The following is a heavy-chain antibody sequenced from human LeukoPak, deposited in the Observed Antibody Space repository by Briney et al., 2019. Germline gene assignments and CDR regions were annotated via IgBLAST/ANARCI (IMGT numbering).Heavy chain of an antibody. Sequence: GGSLRLPCAASGFAFGSHPMSWVRQAPEKGLEWVSGIADNGDATYYGDSVKGRFTISRDNSKSALYLELNSLRAEDTAVYFCAKHHYDILLSHFDSWGQGTLVAVSS. D-gene: IGHD3-9*01. CDR2: IADNGDAT. CDR3: AKHHYDILLSHFDS. CDR1: GFAFGSHP. J-gene: IGHJ4*02. V-gene: IGHV3-23*01.